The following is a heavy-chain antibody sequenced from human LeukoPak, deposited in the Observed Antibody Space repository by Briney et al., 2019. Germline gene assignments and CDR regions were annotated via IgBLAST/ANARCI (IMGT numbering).Heavy chain of an antibody. D-gene: IGHD3-10*01. CDR2: ISGSGGST. V-gene: IGHV3-23*01. CDR1: GFTFSSYA. J-gene: IGHJ4*02. CDR3: AKAPYGSGSSYFDY. Sequence: SGGSLRLSCAASGFTFSSYAMSWVRQAPGKGLEWVSAISGSGGSTYYADSVKGRFTFSRDNSKNTLYLQMNSLRAEDTAVYYCAKAPYGSGSSYFDYWGQGTLVTVSS.